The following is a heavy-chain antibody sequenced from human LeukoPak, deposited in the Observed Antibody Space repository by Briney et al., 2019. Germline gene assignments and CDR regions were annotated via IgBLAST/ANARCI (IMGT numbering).Heavy chain of an antibody. Sequence: SETLSLACSVSDGSIRTYYWSWIRQSPGQGLEWIGNIYYRGDINYNPSLKSRVIISIDTSKNQFSLKVTSLTAADTAVYYCATNKDWAEADWGQGTLVIVSS. CDR2: IYYRGDI. CDR1: DGSIRTYY. V-gene: IGHV4-59*03. CDR3: ATNKDWAEAD. D-gene: IGHD3/OR15-3a*01. J-gene: IGHJ4*02.